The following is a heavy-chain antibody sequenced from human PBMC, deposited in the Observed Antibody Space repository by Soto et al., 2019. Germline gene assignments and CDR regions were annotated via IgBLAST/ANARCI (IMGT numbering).Heavy chain of an antibody. CDR1: GFTFGNYW. D-gene: IGHD7-27*01. J-gene: IGHJ4*01. CDR3: ASDWLAGEPHSRWNN. Sequence: GGSLRLSCIGSGFTFGNYWMSRVRQAPGKGPEWVANIKPDGSDKYYEESVKGRFTISRDNAKNSLHLQMNSLSAEDTAVYFCASDWLAGEPHSRWNNWGQGTLVTVS. CDR2: IKPDGSDK. V-gene: IGHV3-7*04.